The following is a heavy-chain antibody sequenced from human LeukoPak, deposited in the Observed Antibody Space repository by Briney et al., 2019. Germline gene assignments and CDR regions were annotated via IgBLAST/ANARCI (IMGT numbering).Heavy chain of an antibody. V-gene: IGHV3-53*01. D-gene: IGHD2-2*02. Sequence: GGSLRLSCAASGFTVSSNYMSWVRQAPGKGLEWVSVIYSGGSTYYADSVKGRFAISRDNSKNTLYLQMNSLRAEDTAVYYCARDPGGPHTVKWDAFDIWGQGTMVTVSS. J-gene: IGHJ3*02. CDR3: ARDPGGPHTVKWDAFDI. CDR2: IYSGGST. CDR1: GFTVSSNY.